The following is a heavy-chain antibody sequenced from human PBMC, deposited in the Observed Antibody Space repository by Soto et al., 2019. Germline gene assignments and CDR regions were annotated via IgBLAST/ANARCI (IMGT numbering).Heavy chain of an antibody. V-gene: IGHV1-46*01. CDR3: AREMATEADAFDI. CDR2: INPSGGGA. Sequence: GASVKVSCKAVGYTFSNNYIHWVRQAPGQGLEWMGIINPSGGGANYAQRFQCRVTMTRDTSTSTVYMGLSGLRFDDTAKYYCAREMATEADAFDIWGQGTMVTVSS. J-gene: IGHJ3*02. D-gene: IGHD5-12*01. CDR1: GYTFSNNY.